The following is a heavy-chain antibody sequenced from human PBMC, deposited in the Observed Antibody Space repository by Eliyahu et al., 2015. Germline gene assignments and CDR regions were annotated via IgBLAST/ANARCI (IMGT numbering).Heavy chain of an antibody. CDR3: ARATGFMVPVFGHYYYYMDV. Sequence: EVQVVESGGALVQPGGSLXLSCAAXGFTFSXYWMTWFRQAPGKGLEWVSSTXDSNSYIYYADSVKGRFTISRDNAKNSLYLQMSSLRVEDTAVYYCARATGFMVPVFGHYYYYMDVWGKGTTVTVSS. V-gene: IGHV3-21*01. D-gene: IGHD4/OR15-4a*01. CDR1: GFTFSXYW. CDR2: TXDSNSYI. J-gene: IGHJ6*03.